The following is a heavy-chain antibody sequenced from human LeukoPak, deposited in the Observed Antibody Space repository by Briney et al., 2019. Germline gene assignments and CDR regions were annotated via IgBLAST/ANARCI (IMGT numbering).Heavy chain of an antibody. D-gene: IGHD6-6*01. V-gene: IGHV7-4-1*02. Sequence: ASVKVSCKASGYTFTSYAMNWVRQAPGQGLEWMGWINTNTGNPTYAQGFTGRFVFSLDTSVSTAYLQISSLKAEDTAVYYCARRTYSSSWVYYYYYGMDVWGQGTTVTVSS. CDR2: INTNTGNP. CDR1: GYTFTSYA. CDR3: ARRTYSSSWVYYYYYGMDV. J-gene: IGHJ6*02.